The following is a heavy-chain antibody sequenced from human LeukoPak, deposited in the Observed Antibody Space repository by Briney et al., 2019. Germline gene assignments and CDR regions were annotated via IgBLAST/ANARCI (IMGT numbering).Heavy chain of an antibody. CDR3: AKREDYSPGSDLDY. Sequence: GSLRLSCAVSGFTFSDYYMSWVRQAPGKGLEWISYIGLGGAAKYYADSVRGRFTISRDNSKNTLYLQMNSLRAEDTAVYYCAKREDYSPGSDLDYWGQGTLVTVSS. J-gene: IGHJ4*02. CDR1: GFTFSDYY. CDR2: IGLGGAAK. D-gene: IGHD4-11*01. V-gene: IGHV3-11*04.